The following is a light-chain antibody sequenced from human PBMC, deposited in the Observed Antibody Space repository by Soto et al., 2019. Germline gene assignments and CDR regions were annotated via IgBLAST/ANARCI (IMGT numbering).Light chain of an antibody. CDR2: DAS. Sequence: DIQMTQSPPALSASVGDRVTITCRASESVHKWLAWYQQKAVKAPKVLIYDASTLETGVPSRFSGSGSGTEFALTISSLQPNDSATYFCQQYHGSSLTFAQGTKVEI. CDR3: QQYHGSSLT. V-gene: IGKV1-5*01. CDR1: ESVHKW. J-gene: IGKJ1*01.